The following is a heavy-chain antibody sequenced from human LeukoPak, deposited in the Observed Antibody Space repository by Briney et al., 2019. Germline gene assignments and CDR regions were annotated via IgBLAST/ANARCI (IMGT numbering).Heavy chain of an antibody. CDR3: AKGYSRNLYYFDY. V-gene: IGHV3-23*01. J-gene: IGHJ4*02. Sequence: GGSLRLSCAASGFTFSSYAMSWVRQAPGKGLEWVSAISGSGGSTYYADSAKGRFTISRDNSKNTLYLQMNSLRAEDTAVYYCAKGYSRNLYYFDYWGQGTLVTVSS. CDR1: GFTFSSYA. D-gene: IGHD6-13*01. CDR2: ISGSGGST.